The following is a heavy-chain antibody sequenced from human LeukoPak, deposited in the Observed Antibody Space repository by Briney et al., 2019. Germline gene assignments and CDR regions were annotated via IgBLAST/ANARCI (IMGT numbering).Heavy chain of an antibody. J-gene: IGHJ3*02. CDR1: GGSFSGYY. CDR3: ARHTYYYGSGSPRDAFDI. Sequence: PSETLSLTCAVYGGSFSGYYWSWIRQPPGKGLEWIGEINHSGSTNYNPSLKSRVTISVDTSKNQFSQKLSSVTAADTAVYYCARHTYYYGSGSPRDAFDIWGQGTMVTVSS. D-gene: IGHD3-10*01. V-gene: IGHV4-34*01. CDR2: INHSGST.